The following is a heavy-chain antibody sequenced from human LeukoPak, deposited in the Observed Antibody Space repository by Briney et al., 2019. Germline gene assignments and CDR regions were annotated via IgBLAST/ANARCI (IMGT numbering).Heavy chain of an antibody. CDR1: GFTFSSYS. V-gene: IGHV3-7*01. Sequence: GGSLRLSCAASGFTFSSYSMNWVRQAPGKGLEWVANIKQDGSEKYYVDSVKGRFTISRDNAKNSLYLQMNSLRAEDTAVYYCARATGYSSGWYVDYWGQGTLVTVSS. D-gene: IGHD6-19*01. CDR2: IKQDGSEK. CDR3: ARATGYSSGWYVDY. J-gene: IGHJ4*02.